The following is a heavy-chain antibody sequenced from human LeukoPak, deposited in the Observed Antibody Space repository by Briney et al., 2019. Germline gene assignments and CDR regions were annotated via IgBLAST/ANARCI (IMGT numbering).Heavy chain of an antibody. D-gene: IGHD2-15*01. V-gene: IGHV4-34*01. Sequence: SETLSLTCAVYGGSFRGYYWSWIRQPPGKGLEWIGEINHSGSTNYNPSLKSRVTISVDTSKNQFSLKLSSVTAADTAVYYCARGRCSGGSCYSGRYFDYWGQGTLVTVSS. CDR2: INHSGST. J-gene: IGHJ4*02. CDR1: GGSFRGYY. CDR3: ARGRCSGGSCYSGRYFDY.